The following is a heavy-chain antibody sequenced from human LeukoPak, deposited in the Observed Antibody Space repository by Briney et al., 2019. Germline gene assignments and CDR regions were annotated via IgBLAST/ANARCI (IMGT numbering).Heavy chain of an antibody. CDR1: GGSISGYY. J-gene: IGHJ4*02. Sequence: PSETLSLTCTVSGGSISGYYWSWIRQPPAKRLEWIGYIYYSGSTNYNPSLKSRVTISVDTSTNQSSLKLSSVTAADTAVYYCASRSSIWSGYQDTLYYFDSWGQGTLVTVSS. V-gene: IGHV4-59*01. D-gene: IGHD3-3*01. CDR3: ASRSSIWSGYQDTLYYFDS. CDR2: IYYSGST.